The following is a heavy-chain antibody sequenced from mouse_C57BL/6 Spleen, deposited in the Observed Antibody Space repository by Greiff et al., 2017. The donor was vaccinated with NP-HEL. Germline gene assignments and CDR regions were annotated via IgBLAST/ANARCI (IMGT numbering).Heavy chain of an antibody. CDR2: ISYDGSN. J-gene: IGHJ1*03. D-gene: IGHD2-3*01. Sequence: EVQVVESGPGLVKPSQSLSLTCSVTGYSITSGYYWNWIRQFPGNKLEWMGYISYDGSNNYNPSLKNRISITRDTSKNQFFLTLNSVTTEDTATYYCARWLLRGEWYFDVWGTGTTVTVSS. CDR1: GYSITSGYY. V-gene: IGHV3-6*01. CDR3: ARWLLRGEWYFDV.